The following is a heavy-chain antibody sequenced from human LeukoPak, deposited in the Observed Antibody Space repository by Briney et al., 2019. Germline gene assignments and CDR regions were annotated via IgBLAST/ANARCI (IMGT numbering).Heavy chain of an antibody. D-gene: IGHD3-22*01. J-gene: IGHJ4*02. Sequence: ASAKVSCKASGYTFTSYAMQWVRQAPGQRLEWMGWINAGNGNTKFLQKFQGRVTITRDTSASTAYMELSSLRSEDTAVYYCARGGDYYDSSGYYYFDYWGQGTLVTVSS. CDR1: GYTFTSYA. CDR2: INAGNGNT. V-gene: IGHV1-3*01. CDR3: ARGGDYYDSSGYYYFDY.